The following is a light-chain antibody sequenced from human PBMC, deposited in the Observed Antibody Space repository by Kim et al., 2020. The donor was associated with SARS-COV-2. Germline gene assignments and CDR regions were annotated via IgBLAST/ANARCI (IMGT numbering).Light chain of an antibody. Sequence: SYELTQPPSVSVSPGQTASITCSGDTLGDKYACWYQQKPGQSPVLIIYQDRKRPSGIPERFSGSNSGNTATLTISGTQAMDEAVYYCQASEVFGRGTKLTVL. V-gene: IGLV3-1*01. CDR1: TLGDKY. CDR2: QDR. CDR3: QASEV. J-gene: IGLJ2*01.